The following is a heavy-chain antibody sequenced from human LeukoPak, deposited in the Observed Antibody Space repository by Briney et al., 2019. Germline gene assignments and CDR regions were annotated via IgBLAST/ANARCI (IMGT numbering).Heavy chain of an antibody. J-gene: IGHJ4*02. CDR3: AREGTYYYDSSGYLLR. V-gene: IGHV3-74*01. CDR2: INSDGSST. D-gene: IGHD3-22*01. Sequence: GGSLRLSCAASGFTFSSYWMRWVRQAPGKRLVWVSRINSDGSSTSYADSVKGRFTISRDNAKNKLYLQMNILRAEDTAVDYCAREGTYYYDSSGYLLRWGQGTLVTVSS. CDR1: GFTFSSYW.